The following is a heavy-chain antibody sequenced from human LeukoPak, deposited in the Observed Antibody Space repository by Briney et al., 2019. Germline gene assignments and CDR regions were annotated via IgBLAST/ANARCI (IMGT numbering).Heavy chain of an antibody. J-gene: IGHJ3*02. CDR3: ARVGDDYGGFDI. V-gene: IGHV1-69*05. CDR2: IIPIFGTA. CDR1: GGTFSSYA. D-gene: IGHD4-23*01. Sequence: SVKVSCKASGGTFSSYAISWVRQAPGQGLEWMGRIIPIFGTANYAPKFQGRVTIATDESTSTAYMELSSLRSEDTAVYYCARVGDDYGGFDIWGQGTMVTVSS.